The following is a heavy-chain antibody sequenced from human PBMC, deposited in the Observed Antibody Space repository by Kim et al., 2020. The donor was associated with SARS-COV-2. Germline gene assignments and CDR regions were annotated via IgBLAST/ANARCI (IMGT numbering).Heavy chain of an antibody. CDR1: GFTVSSNY. V-gene: IGHV3-66*01. CDR3: ARAQLFGELPGDFDY. CDR2: IYSGGST. J-gene: IGHJ4*02. Sequence: GGSLRLSCAASGFTVSSNYMSWVRQAPGKGLEWVSVIYSGGSTYYADSVKGRFTISRDNSKNTLYLQMNSLRAEDTAVYYWARAQLFGELPGDFDYWGQGTLVTISS. D-gene: IGHD3-10*02.